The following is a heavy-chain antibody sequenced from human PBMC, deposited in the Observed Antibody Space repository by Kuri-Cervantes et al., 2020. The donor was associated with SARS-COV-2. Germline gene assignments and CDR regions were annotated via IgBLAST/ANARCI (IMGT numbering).Heavy chain of an antibody. CDR3: ARARRITIFGVVIKGRSDFDY. V-gene: IGHV4-38-2*02. D-gene: IGHD3-3*01. J-gene: IGHJ4*02. Sequence: SETLSLTCTVSGYSISSGYYWGWIRQPPGKGLEWIGSIYHSGSTYYNPSLKSRVTISVDTSKNQFSLKLSSVTAADTVVYYCARARRITIFGVVIKGRSDFDYWGQGTLVTVSS. CDR1: GYSISSGYY. CDR2: IYHSGST.